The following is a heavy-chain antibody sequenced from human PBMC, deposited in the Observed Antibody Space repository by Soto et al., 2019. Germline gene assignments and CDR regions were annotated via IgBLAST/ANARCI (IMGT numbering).Heavy chain of an antibody. D-gene: IGHD6-19*01. V-gene: IGHV1-8*01. J-gene: IGHJ5*02. CDR1: GYTFTSYD. CDR2: MNPNSGHT. Sequence: ASVKVSCKASGYTFTSYDINWVRQATGQGLEWMGWMNPNSGHTGYAQKFQDRVTMTRNTSISTAYMELSSLSFEDTAVYYCARGRIIVAGGFDPWGQGTLVTVSS. CDR3: ARGRIIVAGGFDP.